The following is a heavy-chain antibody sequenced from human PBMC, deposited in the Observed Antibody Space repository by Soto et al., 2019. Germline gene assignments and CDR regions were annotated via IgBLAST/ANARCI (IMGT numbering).Heavy chain of an antibody. CDR3: AGKYYYGSGSPLWAY. J-gene: IGHJ4*02. V-gene: IGHV1-69*13. CDR1: GGTFSSYA. Sequence: SVKVSCKASGGTFSSYAISWVRQAPGQGLEWMGGIIPIFGTANYAQKFQGRVTITADESTSTAYMELSSLRSEDTAVYYCAGKYYYGSGSPLWAYWGQGTLVTVSS. D-gene: IGHD3-10*01. CDR2: IIPIFGTA.